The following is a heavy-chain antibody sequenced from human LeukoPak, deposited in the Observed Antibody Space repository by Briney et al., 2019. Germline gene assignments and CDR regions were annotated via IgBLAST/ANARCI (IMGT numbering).Heavy chain of an antibody. CDR3: ARNPAAGTLDY. CDR2: ISSSSSYT. V-gene: IGHV3-11*06. Sequence: GGSLRFSSAASGFTFNDYFRSWIRQAPGKGQEWVSFISSSSSYTNYAESVKGRFTISRDNAKNSLYLQMNSLSAEDTAVYYCARNPAAGTLDYWGQGTLVTVSS. CDR1: GFTFNDYF. J-gene: IGHJ4*02. D-gene: IGHD6-13*01.